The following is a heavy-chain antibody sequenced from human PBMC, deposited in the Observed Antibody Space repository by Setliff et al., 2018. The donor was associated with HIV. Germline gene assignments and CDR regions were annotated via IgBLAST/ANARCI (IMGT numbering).Heavy chain of an antibody. CDR3: AHHARVGDGYNYDYYYYYMDV. V-gene: IGHV1-8*02. Sequence: ASVKVSCKASGYTFTSYDINWVRQATGQGLEWMGWMNPNSGNTGYAQKFQGRVTMTGNTSISTAYMELSSLRSEDTAVYYCAHHARVGDGYNYDYYYYYMDVWGKGTTVTVS. D-gene: IGHD5-12*01. J-gene: IGHJ6*03. CDR1: GYTFTSYD. CDR2: MNPNSGNT.